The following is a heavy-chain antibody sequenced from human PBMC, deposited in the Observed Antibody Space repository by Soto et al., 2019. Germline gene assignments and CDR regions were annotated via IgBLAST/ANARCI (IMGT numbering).Heavy chain of an antibody. D-gene: IGHD6-19*01. CDR2: VDHWGTT. Sequence: SETLSLTCTVYGGSFSDYCWSWIRQPPGKGLEWIGEVDHWGTTFFNPSLKSRVTISIDKSKNQFSLKLSSVTAADTAVYYCARINNSAWQPTDYWGQGTLVTVSS. V-gene: IGHV4-34*01. CDR3: ARINNSAWQPTDY. J-gene: IGHJ4*02. CDR1: GGSFSDYC.